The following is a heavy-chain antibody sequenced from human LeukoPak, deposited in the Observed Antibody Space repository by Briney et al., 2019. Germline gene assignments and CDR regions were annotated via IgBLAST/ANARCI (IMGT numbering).Heavy chain of an antibody. V-gene: IGHV5-51*01. CDR2: IYPGDSDT. CDR3: ARPRGGSQHSYYFDY. J-gene: IGHJ4*02. CDR1: GYSFTSYW. Sequence: GESLKISCKGSGYSFTSYWIGWVRQMPGKGLEWMGIIYPGDSDTRYSPSFQGQVTISADKSISTAYLQWSSLKASDTAMYYCARPRGGSQHSYYFDYWGQGTLVTVSS. D-gene: IGHD3-10*01.